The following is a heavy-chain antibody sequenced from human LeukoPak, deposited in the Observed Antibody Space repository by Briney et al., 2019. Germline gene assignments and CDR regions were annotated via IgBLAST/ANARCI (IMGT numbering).Heavy chain of an antibody. CDR2: INPNGGGT. CDR3: ATDPARPVGASFDWLDP. Sequence: ASVKVSCKASGYTVSDYYIHWVRQAPGQGLEYMGWINPNGGGTKYAQKFQGRVTLTRDTSISTAYMELSRLTSDDTAVYYCATDPARPVGASFDWLDPWGQGTLVTVSS. D-gene: IGHD1-26*01. CDR1: GYTVSDYY. J-gene: IGHJ5*02. V-gene: IGHV1-2*02.